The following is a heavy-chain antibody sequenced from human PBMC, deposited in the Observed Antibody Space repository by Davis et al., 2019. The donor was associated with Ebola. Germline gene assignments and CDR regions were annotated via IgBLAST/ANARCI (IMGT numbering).Heavy chain of an antibody. D-gene: IGHD3-10*01. J-gene: IGHJ6*02. CDR2: IYHSGST. CDR1: GGSISSSNW. Sequence: MPGGSLRLSCAVSGGSISSSNWWSRVRQPPGKGLEWIGEIYHSGSTNYNPSLKSRVTISVDKSKNQFSLKLSSVTAADTAVYYCARSPGDGYYYYYGMDVWGQGTTVTVSS. V-gene: IGHV4-4*02. CDR3: ARSPGDGYYYYYGMDV.